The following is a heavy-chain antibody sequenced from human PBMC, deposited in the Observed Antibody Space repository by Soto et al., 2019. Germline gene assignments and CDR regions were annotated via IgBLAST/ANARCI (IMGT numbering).Heavy chain of an antibody. J-gene: IGHJ4*02. Sequence: ASVKVSCKVSGYTLTELSMHWVRQAPGKGLEWMGGFDPEDGETIYAQKFQGRVTMTEDTSTDTAYMELSSLRSEDTAVYYCATGTRIVGAQGTQVDYWGQGTLVTVSS. V-gene: IGHV1-24*01. D-gene: IGHD1-26*01. CDR2: FDPEDGET. CDR1: GYTLTELS. CDR3: ATGTRIVGAQGTQVDY.